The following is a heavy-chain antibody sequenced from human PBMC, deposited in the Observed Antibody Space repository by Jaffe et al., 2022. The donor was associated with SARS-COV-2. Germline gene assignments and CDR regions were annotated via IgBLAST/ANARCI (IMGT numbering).Heavy chain of an antibody. CDR1: GFSFSSYV. Sequence: EVQLLESGGGLVQPGGSLRLSCAASGFSFSSYVMSWVRQAPGKGLEWVSTITGSGGSTYYADSVKGRFTISRDNSKNTLSLQMNSLRAEDTAVYYCAKPDGYYHRPLDYWGQGTLVTVSS. J-gene: IGHJ4*02. V-gene: IGHV3-23*01. CDR2: ITGSGGST. CDR3: AKPDGYYHRPLDY. D-gene: IGHD3-22*01.